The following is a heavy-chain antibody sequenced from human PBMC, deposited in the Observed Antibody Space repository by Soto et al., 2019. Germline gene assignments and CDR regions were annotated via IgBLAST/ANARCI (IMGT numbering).Heavy chain of an antibody. V-gene: IGHV4-59*12. D-gene: IGHD6-19*01. CDR2: IYYSGST. J-gene: IGHJ4*02. Sequence: SETLSLTCTVSGGSISSYYWSWIRQPPGKGLEWIGYIYYSGSTNYNPSLKSRVTISVDTSKNQFSLKLSSVTAADTAVYYCARTLYSSGWYGAYYFDYWGQGTLVTVSS. CDR1: GGSISSYY. CDR3: ARTLYSSGWYGAYYFDY.